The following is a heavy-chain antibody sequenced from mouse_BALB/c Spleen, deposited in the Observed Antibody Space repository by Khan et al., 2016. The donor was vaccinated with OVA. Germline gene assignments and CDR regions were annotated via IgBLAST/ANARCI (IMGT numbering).Heavy chain of an antibody. CDR2: INTYTGEP. D-gene: IGHD1-2*01. Sequence: QIQLVQSGPELKKPGETVKLSCKASGYTFTNYGMNWVKQSPGKALQWMGWINTYTGEPTYADDFKGRFAFSLETSANTAFLQINNLKNEDTATYICTRHPDITYTLDHWGQGTTGTVSS. J-gene: IGHJ4*01. V-gene: IGHV9-3-1*01. CDR3: TRHPDITYTLDH. CDR1: GYTFTNYG.